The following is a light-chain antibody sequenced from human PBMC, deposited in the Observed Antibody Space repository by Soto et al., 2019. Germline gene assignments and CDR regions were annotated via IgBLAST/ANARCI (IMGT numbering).Light chain of an antibody. CDR3: HQYNSNPWT. CDR2: KAS. V-gene: IGKV1-5*03. Sequence: DIQMTQSPSTLSASVGDRVTITCRASQTINNWLAWYQQKPGRAPKVLISKASSLQSGVPSRFSGGGSGAEFTLTISSLQPDDFATYFCHQYNSNPWTFGPGTTVDLK. CDR1: QTINNW. J-gene: IGKJ1*01.